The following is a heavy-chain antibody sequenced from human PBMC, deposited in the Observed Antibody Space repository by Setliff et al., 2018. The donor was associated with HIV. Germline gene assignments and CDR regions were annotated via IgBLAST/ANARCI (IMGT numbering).Heavy chain of an antibody. V-gene: IGHV3-21*01. CDR3: ARDGGLRGYSYGWPDF. CDR1: GFTFSSYS. D-gene: IGHD5-18*01. J-gene: IGHJ4*02. Sequence: PGESLKISCAASGFTFSSYSMNWVRQAPGKGLEWVSSISRSRSHIYYADSVKGRFTISRDNAKNSLYLQMNSLRAEDTAVYYCARDGGLRGYSYGWPDFWGQGTQVTAPQ. CDR2: ISRSRSHI.